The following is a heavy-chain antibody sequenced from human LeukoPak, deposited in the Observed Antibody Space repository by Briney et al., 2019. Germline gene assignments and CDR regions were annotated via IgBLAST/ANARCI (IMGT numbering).Heavy chain of an antibody. CDR2: INPNSGGT. D-gene: IGHD1-26*01. V-gene: IGHV1-2*02. J-gene: IGHJ4*02. Sequence: GASVKVSCKASGYTFTGYYMHWVRQAPGQGLEWVGWINPNSGGTNYAQKFQGRVTMTRDTSISTAYMELSRLRSADTAVYYCARVRRWELLSIDYWGQGTLVTVSS. CDR3: ARVRRWELLSIDY. CDR1: GYTFTGYY.